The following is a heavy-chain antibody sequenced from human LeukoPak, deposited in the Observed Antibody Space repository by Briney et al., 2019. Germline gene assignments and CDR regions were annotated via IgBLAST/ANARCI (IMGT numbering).Heavy chain of an antibody. Sequence: SETLSLTCTVSGGSISSYYWSWIRQPPGKGLEWIGYIYYSGSTNYNPSLKSRVTISVDTSKNQFSLKLSSVTAADTAVYYCARDLGWLQPYFDYWGQGTLVTVSS. CDR3: ARDLGWLQPYFDY. J-gene: IGHJ4*02. D-gene: IGHD5-24*01. CDR2: IYYSGST. V-gene: IGHV4-59*01. CDR1: GGSISSYY.